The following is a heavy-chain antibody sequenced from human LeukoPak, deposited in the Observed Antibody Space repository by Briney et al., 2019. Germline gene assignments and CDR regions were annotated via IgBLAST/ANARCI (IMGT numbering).Heavy chain of an antibody. CDR3: ARPRVAAAAAFDY. J-gene: IGHJ4*02. Sequence: GESLKFSCKGSGYTFHSYWIAWVRQMPGKGLEWMGIIYPGDSDTRYSPSFQGQVTISADKSIRTAYLQWSSLKASDTAMYYCARPRVAAAAAFDYWGQGTLVTVSS. V-gene: IGHV5-51*01. CDR1: GYTFHSYW. CDR2: IYPGDSDT. D-gene: IGHD6-13*01.